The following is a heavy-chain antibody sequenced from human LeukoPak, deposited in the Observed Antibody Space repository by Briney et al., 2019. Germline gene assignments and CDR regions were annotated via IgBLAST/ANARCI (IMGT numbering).Heavy chain of an antibody. CDR2: IYTNADT. CDR3: ARAAAAAGGQYFDY. Sequence: KSSETLSLTCTVSGGSISSYYWSWIRQPAGQGPEWIGRIYTNADTKYNPSLKSRVTMSVDTSKNQLSLKVRSVTAADTAVYYCARAAAAAGGQYFDYWGQGTVVTVSS. D-gene: IGHD6-13*01. V-gene: IGHV4-4*07. J-gene: IGHJ4*02. CDR1: GGSISSYY.